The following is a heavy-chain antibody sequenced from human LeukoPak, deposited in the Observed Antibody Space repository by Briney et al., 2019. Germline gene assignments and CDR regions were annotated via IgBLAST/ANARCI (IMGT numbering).Heavy chain of an antibody. V-gene: IGHV3-33*08. CDR3: ARGTDTAMVTGGYNWFDP. D-gene: IGHD5-18*01. CDR1: GFTFSSYA. J-gene: IGHJ5*02. CDR2: IWYDGSSK. Sequence: GGSLRLSCAASGFTFSSYAMHWARQAPGKGLEWVAVIWYDGSSKYYADSVKGRFNISRDNSKNTLYLQMNSLRAEDTAVYYRARGTDTAMVTGGYNWFDPWGQGTLVTVSS.